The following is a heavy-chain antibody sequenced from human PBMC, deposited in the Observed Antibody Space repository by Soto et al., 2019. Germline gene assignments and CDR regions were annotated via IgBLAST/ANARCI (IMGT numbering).Heavy chain of an antibody. D-gene: IGHD6-6*01. V-gene: IGHV2-5*02. CDR2: IYWDDDK. CDR1: GFSLNAAGVG. Sequence: QITLKESGPTLVRPTQTLTLTCTFSGFSLNAAGVGVAWIRQPPGAALEWLAIIYWDDDKRYRPSLRTRLTITKDNSKKQVVLTMTNMDPADTATYFCAHGAPRRGDIFKYWGQGTLVTVSP. CDR3: AHGAPRRGDIFKY. J-gene: IGHJ4*02.